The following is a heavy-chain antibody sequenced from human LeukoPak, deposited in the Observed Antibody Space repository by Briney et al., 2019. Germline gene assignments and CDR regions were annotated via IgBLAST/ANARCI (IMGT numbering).Heavy chain of an antibody. CDR3: AKGGIAVAGKGFFDY. CDR1: GFTFSNYA. D-gene: IGHD6-19*01. CDR2: IGYRGGSI. J-gene: IGHJ4*02. V-gene: IGHV3-23*01. Sequence: GGSLRLSCAASGFTFSNYAMSWVRQAPGKGLEWVSIIGYRGGSIYYAYSVQGRFTISRDNSKSTLSLQMNGLRPEDTAVYYCAKGGIAVAGKGFFDYWGQGTLVTVSS.